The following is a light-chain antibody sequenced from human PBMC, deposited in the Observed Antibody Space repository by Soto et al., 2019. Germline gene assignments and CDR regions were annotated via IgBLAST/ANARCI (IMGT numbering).Light chain of an antibody. CDR2: GAS. Sequence: VVMTQSPGAVSVSPGERATLCCRASQSVSSNLAWYQQKPGQAPRLLMYGASSRATGIPDRFSGSGSGTDFTLTISRLEPEDFAVYYCQQYGSSAWTFGQGTKVDIK. J-gene: IGKJ1*01. CDR1: QSVSSN. CDR3: QQYGSSAWT. V-gene: IGKV3-20*01.